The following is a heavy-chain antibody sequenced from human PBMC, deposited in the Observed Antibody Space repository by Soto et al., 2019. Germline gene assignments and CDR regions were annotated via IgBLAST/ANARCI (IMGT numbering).Heavy chain of an antibody. J-gene: IGHJ4*02. V-gene: IGHV3-30*09. CDR1: GFTFSTFA. CDR2: ISSDGFTQ. CDR3: ARAPTLRFDY. Sequence: QVQLVESGGGVVQPGRSLRLSCAASGFTFSTFAMHWVRRAPGRGLEWVAVISSDGFTQYYADSIRGRFAISRDNSKNTLYLQMNSLRGKDTAVYYCARAPTLRFDYWGQGTLVTVSA.